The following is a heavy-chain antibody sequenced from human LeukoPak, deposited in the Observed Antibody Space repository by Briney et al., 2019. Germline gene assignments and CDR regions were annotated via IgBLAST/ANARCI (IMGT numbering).Heavy chain of an antibody. CDR1: GGSFSGYY. D-gene: IGHD5-12*01. Sequence: SETLSLTCAVYGGSFSGYYWSWIRQPPGKGLEWIGEINHSGSTNYNPSLKSRVTISVETSKNQFSLKLSSVTAADTAVYYCARVTYSGYDHYYYYYYMDVWGKGTTVTISS. CDR2: INHSGST. V-gene: IGHV4-34*01. CDR3: ARVTYSGYDHYYYYYYMDV. J-gene: IGHJ6*03.